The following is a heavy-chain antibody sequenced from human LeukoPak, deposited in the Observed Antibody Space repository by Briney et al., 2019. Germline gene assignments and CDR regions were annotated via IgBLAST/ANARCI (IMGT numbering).Heavy chain of an antibody. CDR1: GGSISSSSYY. CDR2: IYYSGST. J-gene: IGHJ2*01. D-gene: IGHD6-19*01. Sequence: PSETLSLTCTVSGGSISSSSYYWGWIRQPPGKGLEWIGSIYYSGSTYYNPSLKSRVTISVDTSKNQFSLELSSVTAADTAVYYCARPLYSSGWYYNWYFDLWGRGTLVTVSS. CDR3: ARPLYSSGWYYNWYFDL. V-gene: IGHV4-39*01.